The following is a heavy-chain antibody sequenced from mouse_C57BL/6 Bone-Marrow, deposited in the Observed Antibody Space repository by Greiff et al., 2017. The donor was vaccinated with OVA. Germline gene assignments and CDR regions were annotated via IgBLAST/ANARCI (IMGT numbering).Heavy chain of an antibody. CDR2: IRSGGSYN. CDR3: ARHHYYGSSFDY. CDR1: GFTFSSYG. Sequence: EVKLVASGGDLVKPGGSLKLSCAASGFTFSSYGMSWVRQTPDKRLEWVATIRSGGSYNYYPDSVKGRFTIARYNAKNTLYLQMSSLKSEDTAMYYCARHHYYGSSFDYWGQGTTLTVSS. D-gene: IGHD1-1*01. J-gene: IGHJ2*01. V-gene: IGHV5-6*01.